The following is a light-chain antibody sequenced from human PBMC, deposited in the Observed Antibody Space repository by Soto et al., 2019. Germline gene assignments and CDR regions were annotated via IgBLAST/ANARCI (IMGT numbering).Light chain of an antibody. CDR2: DAS. J-gene: IGKJ1*01. Sequence: DIQMTQSPPTLSASVGDRVTITCRASQSITSWLAWYQQKPGKAPKFLIYDASSLESGVPSRFSGSGSGTEFTLTISSLQPDDFATYYFQQYNTFPRTFGQGTKVEIK. V-gene: IGKV1-5*01. CDR1: QSITSW. CDR3: QQYNTFPRT.